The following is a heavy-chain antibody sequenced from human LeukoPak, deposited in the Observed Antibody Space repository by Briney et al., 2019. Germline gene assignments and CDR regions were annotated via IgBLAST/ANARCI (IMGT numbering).Heavy chain of an antibody. J-gene: IGHJ4*02. CDR2: ITDAVGST. CDR3: AKEIFSGSLYIDY. V-gene: IGHV3-23*01. D-gene: IGHD5-12*01. Sequence: GSLRLSCAASGFTFSSSSISWVRQAPGKGLEWVSAITDAVGSTHYADSVKGRFTISSDNSKNTVYLQMNSLRPEDMAVYYCAKEIFSGSLYIDYWGQGTLVTVSS. CDR1: GFTFSSSS.